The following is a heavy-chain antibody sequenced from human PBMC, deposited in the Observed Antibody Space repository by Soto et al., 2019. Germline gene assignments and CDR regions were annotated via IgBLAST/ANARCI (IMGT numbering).Heavy chain of an antibody. Sequence: EVQLLESGGGLVQPGGSLRLSCAASGFTFSSYAMSWVRQAPGKGLEGVSALSGSGVSTYYADSVKGRFTISRDNSKSPLYLQMISLRVEDTALYYCARARGPLTVRIDCCGQGTLVTVS. CDR3: ARARGPLTVRIDC. CDR2: LSGSGVST. J-gene: IGHJ4*02. V-gene: IGHV3-23*01. CDR1: GFTFSSYA. D-gene: IGHD7-27*01.